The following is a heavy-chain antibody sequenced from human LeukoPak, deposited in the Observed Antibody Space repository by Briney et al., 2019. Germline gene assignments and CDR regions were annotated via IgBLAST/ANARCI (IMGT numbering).Heavy chain of an antibody. J-gene: IGHJ6*03. V-gene: IGHV3-30*04. CDR1: GFTFSSYA. D-gene: IGHD3-22*01. CDR2: ISYDGSNK. Sequence: GGSLRLSCAASGFTFSSYAMHWVRQAPGKGLEWMSVISYDGSNKYFADSVKGRFTISRDNSKNTLYLQMNSLRAEDTAVYYCAKDGGGYYPYYYYYMDVWGKGTTVTISS. CDR3: AKDGGGYYPYYYYYMDV.